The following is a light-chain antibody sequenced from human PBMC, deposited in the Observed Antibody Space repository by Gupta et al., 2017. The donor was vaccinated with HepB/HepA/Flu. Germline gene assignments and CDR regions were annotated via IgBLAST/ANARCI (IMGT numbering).Light chain of an antibody. Sequence: DIQMTQSPSSLSASAGDRVTITCRASKRISSYLNWYQQKPGKAPKLLIYTASSWQSGVPSRFSGSGSGTDFTLTISRLQPEDFATYYCQQRNSTPITFGRGTKVEIK. CDR2: TAS. CDR1: KRISSY. V-gene: IGKV1-39*01. J-gene: IGKJ4*01. CDR3: QQRNSTPIT.